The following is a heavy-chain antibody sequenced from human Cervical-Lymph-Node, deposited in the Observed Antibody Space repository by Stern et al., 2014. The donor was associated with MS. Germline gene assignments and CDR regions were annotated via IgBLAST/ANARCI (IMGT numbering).Heavy chain of an antibody. V-gene: IGHV3-53*01. Sequence: EVQLVESGGGLIQPGGSLRLSCAASGFTVRSNYMSWVRQAPGKGLEWVSVIYSGGGTYYADSVKGRFTISRDNSMNTLYLKMNSLRAEDTAVYYWARDLDFDYWGQGTLVTVSS. J-gene: IGHJ4*02. CDR3: ARDLDFDY. CDR2: IYSGGGT. CDR1: GFTVRSNY.